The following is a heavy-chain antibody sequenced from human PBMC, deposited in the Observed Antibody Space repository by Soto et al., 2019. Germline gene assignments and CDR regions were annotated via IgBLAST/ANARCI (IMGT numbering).Heavy chain of an antibody. D-gene: IGHD3-22*01. CDR2: ISGSGGST. CDR3: AKAYYDSSGYQDWYFDL. CDR1: GFTFSSYA. V-gene: IGHV3-23*01. J-gene: IGHJ2*01. Sequence: VGSLRLSCAASGFTFSSYAMSWVRQAPGKGLEWVSAISGSGGSTYYADSVKGRFTISRDNSKNTLYLQMNSLRAEDTAVYYCAKAYYDSSGYQDWYFDLWGRGTLVTVSS.